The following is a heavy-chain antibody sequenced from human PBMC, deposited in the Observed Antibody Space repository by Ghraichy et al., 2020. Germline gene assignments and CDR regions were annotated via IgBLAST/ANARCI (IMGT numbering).Heavy chain of an antibody. CDR3: ARGGTIRAFDY. J-gene: IGHJ4*02. CDR1: GFTFSSYA. Sequence: GGSLRLSCAASGFTFSSYAMHWVRQAPGKGLEYVSAISSNGGSTYYADSVKGRFTISRDNSKNTLYLQMGSLRAEDMAVYYCARGGTIRAFDYWGQGTLVTVSS. CDR2: ISSNGGST. V-gene: IGHV3-64*02. D-gene: IGHD3-9*01.